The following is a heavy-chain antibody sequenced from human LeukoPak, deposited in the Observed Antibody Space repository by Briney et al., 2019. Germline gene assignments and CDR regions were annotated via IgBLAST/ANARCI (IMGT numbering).Heavy chain of an antibody. V-gene: IGHV3-64*01. CDR2: ISSNGGST. D-gene: IGHD2-2*01. CDR1: RFTFSSYA. J-gene: IGHJ4*02. Sequence: GGSLRLSCAASRFTFSSYAMHWVRQAPGKGLEYVSAISSNGGSTYYANSVKGRFTISRDNSKNTLYLQMGSLRAEDMAVYYCARVGYCSSTNCFTNYFDYWGQGTLVTVSS. CDR3: ARVGYCSSTNCFTNYFDY.